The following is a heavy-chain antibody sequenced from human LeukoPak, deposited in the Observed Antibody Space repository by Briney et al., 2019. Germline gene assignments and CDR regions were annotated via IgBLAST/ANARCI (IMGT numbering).Heavy chain of an antibody. V-gene: IGHV4-59*08. Sequence: SETLSLTCTVSGGSMTNYYWTWIRQPPGKGLEWIGYIFYNGNTNNNPSLKSRVIISVDTSKNQFSLKLSSVTAADTAVYYCARLTSGWNPVKFDYWGQGALVTVSS. D-gene: IGHD6-19*01. CDR3: ARLTSGWNPVKFDY. CDR2: IFYNGNT. J-gene: IGHJ4*02. CDR1: GGSMTNYY.